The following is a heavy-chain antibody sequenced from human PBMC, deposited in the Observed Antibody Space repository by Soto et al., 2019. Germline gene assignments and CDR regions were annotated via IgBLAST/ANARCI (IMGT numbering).Heavy chain of an antibody. D-gene: IGHD3-10*01. Sequence: EVQLLESGGGLVQPGGSLRLSCAASGFTFRSYAMSWVRQAPGKGLEGVSAISGSGGSTYYADSVKGRFTISRDNSKNTLYLQMNSLRAEDTAVYYCAKASGWFGEFDYWGQGTLVTVSS. CDR2: ISGSGGST. CDR3: AKASGWFGEFDY. V-gene: IGHV3-23*01. CDR1: GFTFRSYA. J-gene: IGHJ4*02.